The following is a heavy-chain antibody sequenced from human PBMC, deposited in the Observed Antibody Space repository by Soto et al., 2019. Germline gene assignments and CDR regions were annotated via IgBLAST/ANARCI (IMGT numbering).Heavy chain of an antibody. CDR1: GFTFSNAW. D-gene: IGHD3-22*01. V-gene: IGHV3-15*01. J-gene: IGHJ4*02. Sequence: GGSLRLSCAASGFTFSNAWMSWVRQAPGKGLEWVGRIKSKTDGGTTDYAAPVKGRFTISRDDSKNTLYLQMNSLKTEDTAVYYCTTTYYYDSSGYYLLDYRGQGTLVTVSS. CDR2: IKSKTDGGTT. CDR3: TTTYYYDSSGYYLLDY.